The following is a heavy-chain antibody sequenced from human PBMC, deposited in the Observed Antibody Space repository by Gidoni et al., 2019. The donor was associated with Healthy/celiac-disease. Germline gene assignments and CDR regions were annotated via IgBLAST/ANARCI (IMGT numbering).Heavy chain of an antibody. J-gene: IGHJ6*02. V-gene: IGHV5-51*01. D-gene: IGHD5-18*01. CDR1: GYSFTSYW. Sequence: DVQLLQSGAEVKTPGEALKISCKGSGYSFTSYWIGWVRQMPGKGLEWMGIIYPGDSDTRDSPSFQGQVTISADKSISTAYLQWSSLKASDTAMYYCARLYRVVDTAMVKASGGMDVWGQGTTVTVSS. CDR3: ARLYRVVDTAMVKASGGMDV. CDR2: IYPGDSDT.